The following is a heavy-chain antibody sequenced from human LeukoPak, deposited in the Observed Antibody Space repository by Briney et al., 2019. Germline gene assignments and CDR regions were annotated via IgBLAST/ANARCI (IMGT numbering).Heavy chain of an antibody. CDR2: IRYDGSNK. CDR3: ARVYSGYDHFDY. D-gene: IGHD5-12*01. Sequence: GGSLRLSCAASGFTFSSYGMHWVRQAPGKGLEWVAFIRYDGSNKYYADSVKGRFTISRDNSKNTLYLQMNSLRAEDTAVYYCARVYSGYDHFDYWGQGTLVTVSS. V-gene: IGHV3-30*02. J-gene: IGHJ4*02. CDR1: GFTFSSYG.